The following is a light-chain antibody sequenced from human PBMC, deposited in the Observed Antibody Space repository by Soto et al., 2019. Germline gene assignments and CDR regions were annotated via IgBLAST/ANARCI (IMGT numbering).Light chain of an antibody. J-gene: IGLJ1*01. CDR3: AAWDDTLNGYV. CDR2: SNY. V-gene: IGLV1-44*01. Sequence: QSVLTQPPSASGTPGQRVTISCSGSSSNIESNTVTWYQQLPGTAPKLVIYSNYDRPSGVPDRFSGSTSGTSASLVIRGLQSEDEADYYCAAWDDTLNGYVFGGWTKLTVL. CDR1: SSNIESNT.